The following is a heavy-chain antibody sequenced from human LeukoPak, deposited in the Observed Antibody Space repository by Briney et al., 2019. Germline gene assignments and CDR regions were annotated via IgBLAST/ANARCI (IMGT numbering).Heavy chain of an antibody. CDR1: GFTFSSYS. V-gene: IGHV3-21*01. CDR2: ISSSSYI. CDR3: ARDFPGDRYFDL. D-gene: IGHD7-27*01. J-gene: IGHJ2*01. Sequence: GGSLRLSCAASGFTFSSYSMNWVRQAPGKGLEWVSSISSSSYIYYADSVKGRFTISRDNSKNTLYLQMNSLRAEDTAVYYCARDFPGDRYFDLWGRGTLVTVSS.